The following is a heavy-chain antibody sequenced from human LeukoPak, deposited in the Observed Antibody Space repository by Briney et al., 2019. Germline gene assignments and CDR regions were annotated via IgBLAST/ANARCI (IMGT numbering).Heavy chain of an antibody. D-gene: IGHD5-12*01. CDR1: GYTLSSYG. CDR3: AKVRGYSYYFDY. Sequence: ASVKVSCKASGYTLSSYGISWVRQAPGQGLEWMGWISGYNANTNYGKKLQGRVTMTTDTSTSTAYMELRSLRSDDTAVYYCAKVRGYSYYFDYWGQGTLVTVSS. V-gene: IGHV1-18*01. J-gene: IGHJ4*02. CDR2: ISGYNANT.